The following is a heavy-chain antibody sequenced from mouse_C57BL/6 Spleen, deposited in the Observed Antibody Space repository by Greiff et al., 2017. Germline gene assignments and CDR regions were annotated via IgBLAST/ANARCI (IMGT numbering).Heavy chain of an antibody. J-gene: IGHJ4*01. CDR2: IDPETGGT. CDR3: TREGTTVVEGYYAMDY. V-gene: IGHV1-15*01. Sequence: QVQLQQSGAELVRPGASVTLSCKASGYTFTDYEMHWVKQTPVHGLEWIGAIDPETGGTAYNQKFKGKAILTADKSSSTAYMELRSLTSEDSAVYYCTREGTTVVEGYYAMDYWGQGTSVTVSS. D-gene: IGHD1-1*01. CDR1: GYTFTDYE.